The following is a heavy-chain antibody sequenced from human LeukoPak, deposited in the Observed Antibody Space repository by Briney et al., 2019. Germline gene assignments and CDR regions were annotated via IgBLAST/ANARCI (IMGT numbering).Heavy chain of an antibody. CDR3: ARLKIGPARDFDY. Sequence: PSETLSLTCAVSGYSISSGYYWGWIRQPPGEGLEWIGSIYHSGSTYYNPSLKSRVTISVDTSKNQFSLKLSSVTAADTAVYYCARLKIGPARDFDYWGQGTLVTVSS. CDR1: GYSISSGYY. J-gene: IGHJ4*02. D-gene: IGHD3-22*01. V-gene: IGHV4-38-2*01. CDR2: IYHSGST.